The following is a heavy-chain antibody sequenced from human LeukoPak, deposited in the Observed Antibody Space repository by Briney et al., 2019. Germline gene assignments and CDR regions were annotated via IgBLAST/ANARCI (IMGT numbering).Heavy chain of an antibody. D-gene: IGHD3-16*01. J-gene: IGHJ6*03. CDR1: GEPLSGYY. CDR2: IHHSGNT. CDR3: ARVGAHYYYYYMDV. Sequence: SETLSLTCAVYGEPLSGYYWSWIRQPPGKGLEWIGEIHHSGNTNYNPSLKSRVTISVDTSKNQFSLKLRSVTAADTAVYYCARVGAHYYYYYMDVWGKGTTVTISS. V-gene: IGHV4-34*01.